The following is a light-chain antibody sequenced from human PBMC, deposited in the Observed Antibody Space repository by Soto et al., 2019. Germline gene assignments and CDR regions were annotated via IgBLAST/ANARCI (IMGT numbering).Light chain of an antibody. Sequence: EIEMTQAPSTLSASVGDGVTITCRASQSISSWLTWYQQKPGKAPKLLIYKASSLESGVPSRFSGSGSGTEFTLTISSLQPDDFATYYCQQYNSYSWTCGQGTKGDIK. J-gene: IGKJ1*01. CDR2: KAS. CDR3: QQYNSYSWT. CDR1: QSISSW. V-gene: IGKV1-5*03.